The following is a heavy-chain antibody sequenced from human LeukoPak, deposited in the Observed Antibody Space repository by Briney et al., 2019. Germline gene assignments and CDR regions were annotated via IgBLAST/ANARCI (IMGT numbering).Heavy chain of an antibody. Sequence: GGSLRLSCAASGFTVSTYAMSWVRQAPGKGLEWVSAISGSGGSTYYADSVKGRFTISRDNSKNTLYLQMNSLRAEDTAVYYCAKGEWLRFFDPWGQGTLVTVSS. CDR1: GFTVSTYA. J-gene: IGHJ5*02. CDR3: AKGEWLRFFDP. D-gene: IGHD5-12*01. CDR2: ISGSGGST. V-gene: IGHV3-23*01.